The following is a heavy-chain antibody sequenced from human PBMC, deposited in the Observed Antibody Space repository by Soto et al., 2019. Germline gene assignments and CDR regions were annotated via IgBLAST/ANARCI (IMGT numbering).Heavy chain of an antibody. CDR3: AKDRKIYCSGGSCRPSYGMDV. CDR1: GFNFSSYA. D-gene: IGHD2-15*01. Sequence: GGSLRLSCAASGFNFSSYAMSWVRQAPGKGLEWVSAISGSGGSTYDADSVKGRFTISKDNSQNTLYLQMNSLRAEDTAVYYCAKDRKIYCSGGSCRPSYGMDVWGQGTTVTVSS. J-gene: IGHJ6*02. CDR2: ISGSGGST. V-gene: IGHV3-23*01.